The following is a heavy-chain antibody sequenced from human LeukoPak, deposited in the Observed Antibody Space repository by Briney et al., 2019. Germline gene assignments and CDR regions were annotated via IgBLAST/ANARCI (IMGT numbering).Heavy chain of an antibody. J-gene: IGHJ5*02. Sequence: GGSLRLSCAASGFTFSDYYMSWIRQAPGKGLEWVSYISSSGSTIYYADSVKGRFTISRDNAKNSLYLQMNSLRAEDTAVYYCARDDYDILTGSGGVWVDPWGQGTLVTVSS. CDR3: ARDDYDILTGSGGVWVDP. CDR2: ISSSGSTI. V-gene: IGHV3-11*01. CDR1: GFTFSDYY. D-gene: IGHD3-9*01.